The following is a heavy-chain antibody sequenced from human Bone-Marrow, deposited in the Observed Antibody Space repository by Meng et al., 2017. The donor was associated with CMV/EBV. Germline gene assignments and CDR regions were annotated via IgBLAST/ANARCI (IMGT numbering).Heavy chain of an antibody. J-gene: IGHJ4*02. CDR3: AKAGVGVTYFDY. Sequence: SLKISCAASGFTFDDYAMHWVRQAPGKGLEWVSGISWNSGSIGYADSVKGRFTISRDNAKNSLYLQMNSLRAEDMALYYCAKAGVGVTYFDYWGQETLVTVSS. D-gene: IGHD1-26*01. CDR2: ISWNSGSI. V-gene: IGHV3-9*03. CDR1: GFTFDDYA.